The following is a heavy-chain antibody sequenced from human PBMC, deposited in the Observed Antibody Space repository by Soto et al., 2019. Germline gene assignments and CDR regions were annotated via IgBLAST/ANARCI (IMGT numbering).Heavy chain of an antibody. CDR3: AREDSIIIPAVSDF. V-gene: IGHV3-21*01. Sequence: GSLRLSCGVSGFTFTNYGINWVRQAPGKGLEWVSSVSKSGYTYYSDSVKGRFTISRDNAKNSVSLQMNTLRAEDTAVYYCAREDSIIIPAVSDFWGQGILVTVSS. CDR1: GFTFTNYG. D-gene: IGHD2-2*01. CDR2: VSKSGYT. J-gene: IGHJ4*02.